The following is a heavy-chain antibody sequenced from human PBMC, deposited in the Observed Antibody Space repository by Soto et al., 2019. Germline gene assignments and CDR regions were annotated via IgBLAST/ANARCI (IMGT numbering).Heavy chain of an antibody. V-gene: IGHV3-48*03. CDR2: ISSSGSTI. D-gene: IGHD6-13*01. J-gene: IGHJ6*02. CDR3: ARDYSSSWLYGMDV. CDR1: GFTLSSYE. Sequence: PGGSLRLSCAASGFTLSSYEMNWVRQAPGKGLEWVSYISSSGSTIYYADSVKGRFTISRDNAKNSLYLQMNSLRAEDTAVYYCARDYSSSWLYGMDVWGQGTTVTVSS.